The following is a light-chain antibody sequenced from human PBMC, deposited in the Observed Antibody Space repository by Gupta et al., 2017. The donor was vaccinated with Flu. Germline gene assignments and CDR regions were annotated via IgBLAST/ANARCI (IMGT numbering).Light chain of an antibody. CDR1: QSISSW. J-gene: IGKJ4*01. CDR2: KAS. V-gene: IGKV1-5*03. CDR3: QQYNSYSPLT. Sequence: DIQITQSPSTLSASVGDRVTITCRASQSISSWLAWYQQKPGKAPKLLIYKASSLESGVPSRFSGSGSGTEFTLTVSSLQPDGFATYYCQQYNSYSPLTFGGGTKVEIK.